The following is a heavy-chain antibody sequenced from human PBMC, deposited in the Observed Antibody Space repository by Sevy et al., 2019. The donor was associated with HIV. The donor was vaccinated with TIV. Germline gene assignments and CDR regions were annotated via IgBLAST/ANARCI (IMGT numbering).Heavy chain of an antibody. J-gene: IGHJ4*02. Sequence: GGSPRLSCAASGFTFSDFWMTWVRQAPGKGLEWVANINQDGSEKFFVDSVKGRFIISRDNAKNLLSLQMNSLRVEDTGVYFCARGGYDFWSGYYNGPNYWGQGTLVTVSS. D-gene: IGHD3-3*01. CDR3: ARGGYDFWSGYYNGPNY. V-gene: IGHV3-7*03. CDR1: GFTFSDFW. CDR2: INQDGSEK.